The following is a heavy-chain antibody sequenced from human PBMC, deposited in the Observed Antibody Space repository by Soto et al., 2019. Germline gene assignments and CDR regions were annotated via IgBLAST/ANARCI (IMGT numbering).Heavy chain of an antibody. V-gene: IGHV6-1*01. CDR2: TYYRSNWRH. J-gene: IGHJ4*02. D-gene: IGHD6-19*01. CDR1: GDSVSSNTAA. CDR3: ARGVAGSGFDL. Sequence: SQTLSLTCAISGDSVSSNTAAWNWIRSSPSRGLEWLGRTYYRSNWRHDYAVSVKSRITVNPDTSKNHFSLQLNSVTPDDTAVYYCARGVAGSGFDLWGQGTMVTVYS.